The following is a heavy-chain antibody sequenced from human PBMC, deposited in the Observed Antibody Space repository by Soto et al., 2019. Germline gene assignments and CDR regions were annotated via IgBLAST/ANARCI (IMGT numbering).Heavy chain of an antibody. V-gene: IGHV4-4*02. CDR2: IYHSGST. CDR1: GGSISSSNW. Sequence: QVQLQESGPGLVKPSGTLSLTCAVSGGSISSSNWWSWVRHPPGKGLGWIGEIYHSGSTNYNSSRKVRFTISVDNSKNQSSLKLSSVTAGDTSVYYCAGDYMVRGVMRRFDPWGQGTLVTVSS. CDR3: AGDYMVRGVMRRFDP. D-gene: IGHD3-10*01. J-gene: IGHJ5*02.